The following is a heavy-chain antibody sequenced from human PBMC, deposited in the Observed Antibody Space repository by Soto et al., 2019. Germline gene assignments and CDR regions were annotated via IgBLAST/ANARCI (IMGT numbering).Heavy chain of an antibody. CDR3: ASEYSAAGIPLLGSVYDY. V-gene: IGHV1-69*01. Sequence: QVQLVQSGAEVKKPGSSVKVSCKASGGTFSSYAISWVRQAPGQGLEWMGGIIPIFGTANYAQKFQGRVTITAADSTSTAYMELSSLRSEDTAVYYCASEYSAAGIPLLGSVYDYWGQGTLVTVSS. CDR1: GGTFSSYA. CDR2: IIPIFGTA. J-gene: IGHJ4*02. D-gene: IGHD6-13*01.